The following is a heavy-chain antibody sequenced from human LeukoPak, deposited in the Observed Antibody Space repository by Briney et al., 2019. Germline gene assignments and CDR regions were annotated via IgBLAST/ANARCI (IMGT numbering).Heavy chain of an antibody. V-gene: IGHV3-7*03. Sequence: GGSLRLSCAASGFALSSHWMTWVRQVPGRGPEWVANVNRDGSGTYYLDSVKGRFTISKDNAKNSLYLQMNSLRAEDTALYHCARNNAMDVWGQGTTVIVSS. CDR3: ARNNAMDV. J-gene: IGHJ6*02. CDR1: GFALSSHW. CDR2: VNRDGSGT. D-gene: IGHD2-8*01.